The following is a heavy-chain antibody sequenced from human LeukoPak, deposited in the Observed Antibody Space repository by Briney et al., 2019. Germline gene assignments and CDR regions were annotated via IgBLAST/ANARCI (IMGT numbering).Heavy chain of an antibody. CDR2: ISWNGGGR. Sequence: GGSLRLSCAASGFTFDDYGMTWGRQAPGKGLEWVSGISWNGGGRGYADSVNGRFTISRANAKSSVPLQMNSLRAEDTALYCGGRAHCSSTSCPGDYWGQGTLVTVSS. CDR1: GFTFDDYG. CDR3: GRAHCSSTSCPGDY. V-gene: IGHV3-20*04. D-gene: IGHD2-2*01. J-gene: IGHJ4*02.